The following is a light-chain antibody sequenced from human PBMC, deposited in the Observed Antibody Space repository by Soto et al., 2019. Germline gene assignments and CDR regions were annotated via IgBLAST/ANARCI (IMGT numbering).Light chain of an antibody. V-gene: IGKV1-5*03. CDR3: QHYNSCSRT. CDR2: KAS. Sequence: IPMTQSPSTLTASVSDIVTIACRASQSISSWLAWYQQKPGKAPKLLIYKASSLESGVPSRFSGSGSGTEFTLTISSLQPDDFATYYCQHYNSCSRTFGQGTKVDI. J-gene: IGKJ1*01. CDR1: QSISSW.